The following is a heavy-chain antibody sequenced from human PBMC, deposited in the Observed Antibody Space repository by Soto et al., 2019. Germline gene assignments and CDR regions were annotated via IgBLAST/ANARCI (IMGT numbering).Heavy chain of an antibody. CDR2: IYPGDSDT. D-gene: IGHD3-10*01. CDR1: GYSFTAYW. CDR3: ARLLSPFDXGNYYKGELLYYYGMDV. J-gene: IGHJ6*02. V-gene: IGHV5-51*01. Sequence: PGESLKISCKGSGYSFTAYWIGWVRQMPGKGLEWMGVIYPGDSDTRYSPSFQGQVTISADKSITTAYLQWSSLRASDTAMYYCARLLSPFDXGNYYKGELLYYYGMDVWGQGTTVTVSS.